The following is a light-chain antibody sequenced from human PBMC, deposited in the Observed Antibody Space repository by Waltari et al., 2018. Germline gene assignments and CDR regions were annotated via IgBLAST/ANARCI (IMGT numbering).Light chain of an antibody. V-gene: IGKV4-1*01. Sequence: DIVMTQSPDSLAVSLGERATINCKSSQSVLYSSNNKNYLAWYQQKPGQPPKLLIYWASTRESGGPDRCSGSGSGTDFTLTISSLQAEDVAVYYCQQYFSTLTFGGGTKVEIK. CDR2: WAS. J-gene: IGKJ4*01. CDR1: QSVLYSSNNKNY. CDR3: QQYFSTLT.